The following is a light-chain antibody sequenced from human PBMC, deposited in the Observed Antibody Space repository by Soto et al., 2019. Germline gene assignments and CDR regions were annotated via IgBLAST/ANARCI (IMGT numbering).Light chain of an antibody. CDR1: QSLLHSNGYNY. J-gene: IGKJ4*01. V-gene: IGKV2-28*01. Sequence: VMTQSPLSLLVTPGGPASISCRSSQSLLHSNGYNYLDWYLQKPGQSPQLLIYLCSNRASGVPDRCSGSGSGTDFILKISRVEAEDVRVYYCMQALQTPIFGGGTKVEIK. CDR2: LCS. CDR3: MQALQTPI.